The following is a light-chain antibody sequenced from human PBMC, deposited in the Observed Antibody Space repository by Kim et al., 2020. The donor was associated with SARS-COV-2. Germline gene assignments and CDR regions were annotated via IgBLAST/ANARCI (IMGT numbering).Light chain of an antibody. CDR1: QSVSSN. CDR2: GAS. CDR3: QRFNNWPRT. V-gene: IGKV3-15*01. Sequence: EIVMTQSPATLSVSPGERATLSCRASQSVSSNLVWYQQKPGQAPRLLIYGASTRATGIPARFSGSGSGTEFTLTISSLQSEDFAVYYCQRFNNWPRTIGQGTTVDIK. J-gene: IGKJ1*01.